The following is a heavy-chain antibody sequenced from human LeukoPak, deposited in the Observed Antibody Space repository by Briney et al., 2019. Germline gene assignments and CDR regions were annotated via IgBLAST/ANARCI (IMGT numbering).Heavy chain of an antibody. CDR1: GYTLTELS. V-gene: IGHV1-24*01. Sequence: ASVKVSCKVSGYTLTELSMHWVRQAPGKGLEWMGGFDPEDGETIYAQKLQGRVTMTTDTSTSTAYMELRSLRSDDTAVYYCARTALTMVRGVSDYWGQGTLVTVSS. J-gene: IGHJ4*02. CDR2: FDPEDGET. D-gene: IGHD3-10*01. CDR3: ARTALTMVRGVSDY.